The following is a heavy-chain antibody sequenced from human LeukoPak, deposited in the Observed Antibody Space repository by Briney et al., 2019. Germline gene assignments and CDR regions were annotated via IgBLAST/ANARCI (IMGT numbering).Heavy chain of an antibody. Sequence: GGSLRLSCAASGFTFSSSWMHWVRQAPGEGLLWVSRINTDGSSTSYADSVKGRFTISRDNAKNTLYLQMNNLRAEDTAVYYCARDPTRQDIEVVPVAIDYWGQGTLVTVSS. V-gene: IGHV3-74*01. D-gene: IGHD2-2*02. J-gene: IGHJ4*02. CDR2: INTDGSST. CDR3: ARDPTRQDIEVVPVAIDY. CDR1: GFTFSSSW.